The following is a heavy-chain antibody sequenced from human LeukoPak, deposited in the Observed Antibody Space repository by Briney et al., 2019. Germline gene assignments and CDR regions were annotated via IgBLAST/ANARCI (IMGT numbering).Heavy chain of an antibody. CDR2: VYYTGST. CDR1: GYSISRGYY. J-gene: IGHJ4*02. D-gene: IGHD3-10*01. Sequence: SETLSLTCAVSGYSISRGYYWALTRQPPGKGLEWIGTVYYTGSTYYNPSLDSRVTISVDTSKNEFSLNLKSVTAADTAVYYCARAGWIITSGIDYWGQGALVTVSS. CDR3: ARAGWIITSGIDY. V-gene: IGHV4-38-2*01.